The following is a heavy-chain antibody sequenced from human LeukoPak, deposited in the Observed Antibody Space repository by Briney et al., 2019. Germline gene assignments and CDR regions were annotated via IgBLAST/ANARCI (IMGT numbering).Heavy chain of an antibody. D-gene: IGHD3-3*01. Sequence: PSETLSFTCAVSGGSFTGYYWSWIRQAPGKGMEWIGEIHYRGSTTYNPSLRSRVTISRDTSENQFSLKLSSVTAADTAVYYCARGILEYYYFDLWGRGTLVTVSS. J-gene: IGHJ2*01. V-gene: IGHV4-34*01. CDR1: GGSFTGYY. CDR2: IHYRGST. CDR3: ARGILEYYYFDL.